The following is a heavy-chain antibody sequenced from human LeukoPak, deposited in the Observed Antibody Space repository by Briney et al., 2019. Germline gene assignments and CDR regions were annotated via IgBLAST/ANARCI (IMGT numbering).Heavy chain of an antibody. V-gene: IGHV4-61*08. D-gene: IGHD6-19*01. CDR2: IYYSGST. CDR3: ARSHSSGWKIISDAFDI. Sequence: SETLSLTCTVSGGSISSGDYYWSWIRQPPGKGLEWIGYIYYSGSTNYNPSLKSRVTISVDTSKNQFSLKLSSVTAADTAVYYCARSHSSGWKIISDAFDIWGQGTMVTVSS. CDR1: GGSISSGDYY. J-gene: IGHJ3*02.